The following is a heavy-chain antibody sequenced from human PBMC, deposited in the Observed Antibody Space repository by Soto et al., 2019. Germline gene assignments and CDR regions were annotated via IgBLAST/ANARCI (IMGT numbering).Heavy chain of an antibody. CDR2: IIAYNGNT. D-gene: IGHD3-9*01. CDR3: ARVPYDILTGYPDHYYYYYGMDV. Sequence: GASVKVSFRASGYTFTSYGISWVRQAPGQGLEWMGCIIAYNGNTNYAQKLQGRVTITTDTSESTAYMELSSLRSEDTAVYYCARVPYDILTGYPDHYYYYYGMDVWGQGTTVTVSS. V-gene: IGHV1-18*01. CDR1: GYTFTSYG. J-gene: IGHJ6*02.